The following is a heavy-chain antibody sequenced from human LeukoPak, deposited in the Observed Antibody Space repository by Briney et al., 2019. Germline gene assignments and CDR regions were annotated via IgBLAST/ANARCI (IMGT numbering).Heavy chain of an antibody. CDR2: IKQDGSEK. Sequence: GGSLRLSCAASGFTFSSYWMSWVRQAPGKGLEWVANIKQDGSEKYYVGSVKGRFTISRDNARNSLYLQMNSLRAEDTAVYYCAKIQGEGDAFDIWGQGTMVTVSS. D-gene: IGHD3-10*01. V-gene: IGHV3-7*01. CDR3: AKIQGEGDAFDI. J-gene: IGHJ3*02. CDR1: GFTFSSYW.